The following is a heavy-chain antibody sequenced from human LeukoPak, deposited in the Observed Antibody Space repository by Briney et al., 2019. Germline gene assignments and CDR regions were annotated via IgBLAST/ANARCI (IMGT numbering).Heavy chain of an antibody. D-gene: IGHD2-15*01. CDR2: ISSSSSYI. V-gene: IGHV3-21*01. CDR3: AREAHLGYCSGGSCSYYFDY. CDR1: GFTFSSYS. Sequence: GGSLRLSCAASGFTFSSYSMNWARQAPGKGLEWVSSISSSSSYIYYADSVKGRVAISRDNAKNSLYLQMNSLRAEDTAVYYCAREAHLGYCSGGSCSYYFDYWGQGTLVTVSS. J-gene: IGHJ4*02.